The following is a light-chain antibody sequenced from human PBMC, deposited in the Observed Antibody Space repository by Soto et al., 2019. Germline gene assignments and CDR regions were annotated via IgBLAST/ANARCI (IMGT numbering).Light chain of an antibody. CDR2: GAS. CDR1: QSVNSN. Sequence: EIVMTQSPATLSVSPGERATLSCRASQSVNSNFAWYQQKPGQAPRLLIYGASTRATGVPARFSGSGSGTEFTLTISSLQSEDFAVYYCQQYNTWPPITFGQGTRLEIK. CDR3: QQYNTWPPIT. J-gene: IGKJ5*01. V-gene: IGKV3-15*01.